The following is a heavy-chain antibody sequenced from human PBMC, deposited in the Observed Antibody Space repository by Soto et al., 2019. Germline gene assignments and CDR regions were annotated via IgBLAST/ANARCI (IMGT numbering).Heavy chain of an antibody. CDR1: GGSISSSSYY. J-gene: IGHJ4*02. CDR3: ARQPYYDILTGYPYYFDY. Sequence: PSETLSLTCTVSGGSISSSSYYWGWIRQPPGKGLEWIGSIYYSGSTYYNPSLKSRVTISVDTSKNQFSLKLSSVTAADTAVYYCARQPYYDILTGYPYYFDYWGQGTLVTVSS. CDR2: IYYSGST. D-gene: IGHD3-9*01. V-gene: IGHV4-39*01.